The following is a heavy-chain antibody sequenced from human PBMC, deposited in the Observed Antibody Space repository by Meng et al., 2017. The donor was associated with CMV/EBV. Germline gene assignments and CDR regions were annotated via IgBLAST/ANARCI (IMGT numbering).Heavy chain of an antibody. CDR1: GYTFTGYY. V-gene: IGHV1-2*02. D-gene: IGHD5-24*01. CDR2: INPNSGGT. Sequence: ASVKVSCKASGYTFTGYYMHWVRQAPGQGLEWMGWINPNSGGTNYAQKFQGRVTMTWDTSISTAYMELSRLRSDDTAVYYCARKSRWLTRGDAFDIWGQGTMVTVSS. CDR3: ARKSRWLTRGDAFDI. J-gene: IGHJ3*02.